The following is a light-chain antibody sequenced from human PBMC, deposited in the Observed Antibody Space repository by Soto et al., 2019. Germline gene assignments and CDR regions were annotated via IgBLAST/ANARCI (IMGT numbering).Light chain of an antibody. V-gene: IGKV1-6*01. CDR1: QGIGNA. J-gene: IGKJ1*01. Sequence: AIQMTQSPSSLSASVGDRVTISCRASQGIGNALGWYQQKPGTPPKVLIYGASNLQSGVPPRFSGSGSGTDFTLDSSSRQPEDWVTYYCLKDINYAWTFGQATKVEIK. CDR2: GAS. CDR3: LKDINYAWT.